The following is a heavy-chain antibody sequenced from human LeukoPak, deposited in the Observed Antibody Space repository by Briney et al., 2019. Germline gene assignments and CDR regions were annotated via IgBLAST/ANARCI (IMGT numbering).Heavy chain of an antibody. J-gene: IGHJ4*02. V-gene: IGHV1-69*13. CDR3: ARDRYDSSGYYQGSFDY. Sequence: ASVKVSCKASGGTFSSYAISWVRQAPGQGLEWMGGIIPIFGTANYAQKFQGRVTITADESTSTAYMELSSLRSEDTAVYYCARDRYDSSGYYQGSFDYWGQGTPVTVSS. CDR1: GGTFSSYA. CDR2: IIPIFGTA. D-gene: IGHD3-22*01.